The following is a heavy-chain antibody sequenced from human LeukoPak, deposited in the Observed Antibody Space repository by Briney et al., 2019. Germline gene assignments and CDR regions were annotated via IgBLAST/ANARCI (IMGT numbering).Heavy chain of an antibody. CDR1: GFTFRSYW. Sequence: GGSLRLSCAASGFTFRSYWMSWVRQAPGKGLEWVANIKQDGSEKYYVDSVKGRFTISRDNAKKSLYLQMNSLRAGDKAIYYLGRDCGPFVFWGQGTLV. CDR3: GRDCGPFVF. D-gene: IGHD2-21*01. V-gene: IGHV3-7*01. J-gene: IGHJ4*02. CDR2: IKQDGSEK.